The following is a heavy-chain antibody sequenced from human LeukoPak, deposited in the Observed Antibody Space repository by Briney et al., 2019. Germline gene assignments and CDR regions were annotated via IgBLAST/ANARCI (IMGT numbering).Heavy chain of an antibody. CDR2: SAVST. V-gene: IGHV1-46*01. D-gene: IGHD3-22*01. J-gene: IGHJ4*02. Sequence: SAVSTTYSQKFQGRVTMTRDTSTSTVYMELSSLRSEDTAVYYCARAEVAYYDSSGPEPFDYWGQGTLVTVSS. CDR3: ARAEVAYYDSSGPEPFDY.